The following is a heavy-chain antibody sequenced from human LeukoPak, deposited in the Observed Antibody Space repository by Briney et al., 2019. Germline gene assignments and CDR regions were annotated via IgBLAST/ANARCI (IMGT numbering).Heavy chain of an antibody. D-gene: IGHD3-10*01. CDR1: GYTFTSYG. CDR3: ATREGLYGSGSSVVDY. J-gene: IGHJ4*02. V-gene: IGHV1-18*01. Sequence: ASVKVSCKASGYTFTSYGISWVRQAPGQGLEWMGWISAYNGNTNYAQKFQGRVTITADESTSTAYMELSSLRSEDTAVYYCATREGLYGSGSSVVDYWGQGTLVTVSS. CDR2: ISAYNGNT.